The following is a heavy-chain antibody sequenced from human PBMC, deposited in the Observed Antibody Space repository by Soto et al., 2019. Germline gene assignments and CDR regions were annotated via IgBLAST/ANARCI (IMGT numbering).Heavy chain of an antibody. D-gene: IGHD6-25*01. CDR3: TRRRLYSNAYRAYYCYGMDV. V-gene: IGHV3-33*01. J-gene: IGHJ6*01. Sequence: QVQLVESGGGVVQPGRSLRLSCAASGFTFSSYGMHWVRQAPGKGLEWVAVIWYDGSNKYYADSVKGRFTITRDTSKNTLYLHMNSLSAQETAVYYSTRRRLYSNAYRAYYCYGMDVWGQGETVTV. CDR1: GFTFSSYG. CDR2: IWYDGSNK.